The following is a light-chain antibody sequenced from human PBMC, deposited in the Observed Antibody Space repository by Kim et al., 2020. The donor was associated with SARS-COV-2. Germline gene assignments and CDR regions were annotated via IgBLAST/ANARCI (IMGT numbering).Light chain of an antibody. J-gene: IGKJ4*01. CDR3: QQTHGFPLT. CDR2: EAS. V-gene: IGKV1D-12*01. CDR1: QDISSW. Sequence: SASVGARVPITCRPSQDISSWLAWYHQKPGKAPKVLIYEASNLQSGVPSRFSGSGSGTDFTLTINGLQPEDFATYYCQQTHGFPLTFGGGPRWIS.